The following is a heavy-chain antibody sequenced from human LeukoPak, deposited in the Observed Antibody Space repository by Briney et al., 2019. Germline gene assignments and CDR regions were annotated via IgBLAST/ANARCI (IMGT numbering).Heavy chain of an antibody. J-gene: IGHJ4*02. D-gene: IGHD2-21*01. CDR3: VTDLVIKGYFDY. Sequence: PGGSLRLSCAASGFTFSNVWMSWVRQDPGKGLEWVGRIRRKTDGETTDHAAPVKGRFTISRDDSKNTLYLQMNSLKTEDTAVYYCVTDLVIKGYFDYWGQGALVTVSS. V-gene: IGHV3-15*01. CDR2: IRRKTDGETT. CDR1: GFTFSNVW.